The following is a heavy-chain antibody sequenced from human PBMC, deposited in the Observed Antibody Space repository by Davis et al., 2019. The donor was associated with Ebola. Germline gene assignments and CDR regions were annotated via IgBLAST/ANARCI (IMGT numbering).Heavy chain of an antibody. J-gene: IGHJ6*02. CDR1: GYTFTGYG. D-gene: IGHD1-20*01. Sequence: SVKVSCKASGYTFTGYGISWVRQAPGQGLEWMGGIIPIFGTANYAQKFQGRVTITADKSTSTAYMELSSLRSEDTAVYYCARSITGIQYYGMDVWGQGTTVTVSS. CDR3: ARSITGIQYYGMDV. CDR2: IIPIFGTA. V-gene: IGHV1-69*06.